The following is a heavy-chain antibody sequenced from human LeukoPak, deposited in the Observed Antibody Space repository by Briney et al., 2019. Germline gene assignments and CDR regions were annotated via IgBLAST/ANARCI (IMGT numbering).Heavy chain of an antibody. Sequence: PGGSLRLSCAASGFTFSSYAMHWVRQAPGKGLEWVAVISYDGSNKYYADSVKGRFTISRDNSKNTLYLQMNSLRAEDTAVYYCARDAKIPGEYYDNAFDIWGQGTMVTVSS. CDR1: GFTFSSYA. D-gene: IGHD3-22*01. J-gene: IGHJ3*02. V-gene: IGHV3-30-3*01. CDR3: ARDAKIPGEYYDNAFDI. CDR2: ISYDGSNK.